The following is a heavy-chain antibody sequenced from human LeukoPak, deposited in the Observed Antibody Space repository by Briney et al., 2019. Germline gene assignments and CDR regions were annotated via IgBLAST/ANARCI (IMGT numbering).Heavy chain of an antibody. J-gene: IGHJ4*02. D-gene: IGHD3-22*01. V-gene: IGHV3-7*05. CDR2: IKQDGSEK. Sequence: PGGSLRLSCAASGFTFSRYWMSWVRQAPGKGLEWVANIKQDGSEKYYVDSVKGRFTISRDEAKNSLYLQMNSLRAEDTAVYYCARDYYDSSGEFDYWGQGTLVTVSS. CDR1: GFTFSRYW. CDR3: ARDYYDSSGEFDY.